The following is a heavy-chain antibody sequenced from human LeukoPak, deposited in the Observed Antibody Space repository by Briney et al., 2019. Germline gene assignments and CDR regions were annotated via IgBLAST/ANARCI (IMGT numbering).Heavy chain of an antibody. CDR2: ISSSSSTI. J-gene: IGHJ5*02. CDR1: GFTFSSYG. Sequence: GGSLRLSCAASGFTFSSYGMDWVRQAPGKGLEWVSYISSSSSTIYYADSVKGRFTISRDNAKNSLYLQMNSLRAEDTAVYYCAREGVVARFDPWGQGTLVTVSS. V-gene: IGHV3-48*01. D-gene: IGHD2-15*01. CDR3: AREGVVARFDP.